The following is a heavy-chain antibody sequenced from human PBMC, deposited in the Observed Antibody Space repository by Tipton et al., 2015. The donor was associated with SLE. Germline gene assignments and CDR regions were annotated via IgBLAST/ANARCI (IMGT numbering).Heavy chain of an antibody. J-gene: IGHJ2*01. Sequence: LRLSCTVSGGSISSGSYYWSWIRQPAGKGLEWIGRICTSGSTNYNPSLKSRVTISVDTSKNQFSLKLSSVTAADTAVYYCARDRRGWYFDLWGRGTLVTVSS. D-gene: IGHD3-10*01. CDR1: GGSISSGSYY. CDR2: ICTSGST. CDR3: ARDRRGWYFDL. V-gene: IGHV4-61*02.